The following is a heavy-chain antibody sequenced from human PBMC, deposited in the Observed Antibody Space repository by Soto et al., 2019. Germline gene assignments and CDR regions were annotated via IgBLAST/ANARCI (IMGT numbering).Heavy chain of an antibody. D-gene: IGHD2-15*01. CDR3: ARAYCSGGSCYSRGGMYYYYGMDV. J-gene: IGHJ6*02. V-gene: IGHV4-30-4*01. Sequence: SEPLSLTCTGSGGSIRIGDYYWSWIRQPPGKGLELIGYIYYSGSTYYDPSLKSRVTISVDTSKNQFSLKLSSVTAADTAVYYCARAYCSGGSCYSRGGMYYYYGMDVWGQGTTVTVSS. CDR2: IYYSGST. CDR1: GGSIRIGDYY.